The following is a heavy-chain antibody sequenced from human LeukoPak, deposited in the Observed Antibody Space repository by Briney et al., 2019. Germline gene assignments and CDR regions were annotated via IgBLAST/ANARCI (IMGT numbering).Heavy chain of an antibody. J-gene: IGHJ4*02. CDR3: ARTGPRQLFDY. CDR2: IYYSGST. CDR1: GGSISSYY. Sequence: PSETLSLTCTVSGGSISSYYWSWIRQPPGEGLEWIGYIYYSGSTNYNPSLKSRVTISVDTSKNQFSLKLSSVTAADTAVYYCARTGPRQLFDYWGQGTLVTVSS. D-gene: IGHD6-13*01. V-gene: IGHV4-59*01.